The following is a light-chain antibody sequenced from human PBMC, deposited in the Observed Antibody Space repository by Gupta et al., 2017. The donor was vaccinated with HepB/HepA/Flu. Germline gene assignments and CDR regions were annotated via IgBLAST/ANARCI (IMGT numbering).Light chain of an antibody. Sequence: DIQMTQSPSSLSASVGDRVTLTCRASESIRNFLNWYQQKPGKAPNLLIYAASNLQSGVPSRFSGSGSGTDFILTISRLQPEDLGTYYCQQCDTTPFTFGHGTKVEI. V-gene: IGKV1-39*01. CDR1: ESIRNF. CDR2: AAS. CDR3: QQCDTTPFT. J-gene: IGKJ3*01.